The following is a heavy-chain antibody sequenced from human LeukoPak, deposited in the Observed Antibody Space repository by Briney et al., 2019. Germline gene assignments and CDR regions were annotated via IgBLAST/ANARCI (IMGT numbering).Heavy chain of an antibody. D-gene: IGHD3-22*01. CDR3: ARDPPYYYDSSGYYDY. CDR1: SGSISSYD. Sequence: SETLSLTCTVSSGSISSYDWSWIRQPAGKGLEWIGRIYTSGSPNYNPSLKSRVTMSVDTSKNQFSLKLSSVTAADTAVYYCARDPPYYYDSSGYYDYWGQGTLVTVSS. V-gene: IGHV4-4*07. J-gene: IGHJ4*02. CDR2: IYTSGSP.